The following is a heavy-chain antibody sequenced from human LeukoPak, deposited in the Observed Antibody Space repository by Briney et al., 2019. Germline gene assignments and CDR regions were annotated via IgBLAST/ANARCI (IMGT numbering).Heavy chain of an antibody. CDR1: GYSFTSYW. Sequence: ESLKISCKGSGYSFTSYWIGWVRQMPGKGREWMGIIYPGDSDTRYIPSFQGQVTISADKSISTAYLQWSSLNASDTAVYYYATHADPITMVRGATRADYYYYMHVWGKGTTVTVSS. D-gene: IGHD3-10*01. V-gene: IGHV5-51*01. CDR3: ATHADPITMVRGATRADYYYYMHV. CDR2: IYPGDSDT. J-gene: IGHJ6*03.